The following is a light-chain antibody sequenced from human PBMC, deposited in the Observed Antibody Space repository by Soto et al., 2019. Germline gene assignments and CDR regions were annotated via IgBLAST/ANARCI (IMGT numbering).Light chain of an antibody. J-gene: IGKJ2*01. CDR1: HDINNF. V-gene: IGKV1-27*01. CDR3: QNYNSVPYT. Sequence: EIRLTQSPSSLSASVGDRVTIACRASHDINNFLAWFQQKPGKVPELLMYAASSLKSAVPSRFSGSGSGTEFTLTIDGLQPEDFATYFCQNYNSVPYTFGPGTKLEIK. CDR2: AAS.